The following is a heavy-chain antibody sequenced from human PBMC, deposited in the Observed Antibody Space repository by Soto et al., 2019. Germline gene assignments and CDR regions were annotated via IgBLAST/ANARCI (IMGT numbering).Heavy chain of an antibody. Sequence: PGGSLRLSCAASGFTFSSYVMSWVRQAPGKGLEWVSAIGVSGGSTFYADSVKGRFTISRDNAKNTLYLQMNSLRAEDTAVYYCAKVRVVVVPAPMDGWGQGTTVTVSS. CDR1: GFTFSSYV. CDR3: AKVRVVVVPAPMDG. J-gene: IGHJ6*02. V-gene: IGHV3-23*01. D-gene: IGHD2-2*01. CDR2: IGVSGGST.